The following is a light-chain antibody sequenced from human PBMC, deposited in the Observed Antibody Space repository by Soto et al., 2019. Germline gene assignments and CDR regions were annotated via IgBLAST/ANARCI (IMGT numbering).Light chain of an antibody. V-gene: IGLV2-14*03. Sequence: QSALAQPASVSGSPGQSITISCTGTSSDVGAYNFVSWYQQHPGKAPKLIIYDVSNRPSGVSNRFSGSKSGNTASLTITGLQVEDEADYCCSSFTSSSTRVFGTGTKVTVL. CDR1: SSDVGAYNF. CDR3: SSFTSSSTRV. J-gene: IGLJ1*01. CDR2: DVS.